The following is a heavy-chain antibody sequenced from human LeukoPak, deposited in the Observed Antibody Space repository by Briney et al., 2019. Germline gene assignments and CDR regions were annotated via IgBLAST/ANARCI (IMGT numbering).Heavy chain of an antibody. CDR1: AASFSGYY. Sequence: SETLSLTCAVYAASFSGYYSSCIRHPPRNWLEWIGEINHIGSTNYNQSLRSRATISVDTSKNQFSLRLSSVAAADTAVYYCARGPAARRGRFDYWGQGTLVTVSS. V-gene: IGHV4-34*01. CDR2: INHIGST. J-gene: IGHJ4*02. D-gene: IGHD3-16*01. CDR3: ARGPAARRGRFDY.